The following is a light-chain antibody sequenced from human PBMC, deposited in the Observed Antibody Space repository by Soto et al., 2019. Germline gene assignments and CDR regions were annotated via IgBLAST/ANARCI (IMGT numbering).Light chain of an antibody. J-gene: IGKJ1*01. CDR2: AAS. CDR1: QSVSSSN. V-gene: IGKV3-20*01. CDR3: QQYLTSPKT. Sequence: TQSPGALSLSPGERATLSFRASQSVSSSNLAWYQQKPAQAPRLLIYAASRRAPGIPERFSGSGSGTDFTLTISRLEPEDFAVYYCQQYLTSPKTFGQGTKVDIK.